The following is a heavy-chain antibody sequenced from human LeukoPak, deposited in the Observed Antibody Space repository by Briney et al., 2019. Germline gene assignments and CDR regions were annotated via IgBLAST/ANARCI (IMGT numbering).Heavy chain of an antibody. CDR3: AKCSPYYYDSSGYYCPFDY. Sequence: PGGSLRLSCAASGITFDDYAMHWVRQAPGKGLEWVSGISWNSGSIGYADSVKGRFTISRDNAKNSLYLQMNSLRAEDTALYYCAKCSPYYYDSSGYYCPFDYWGQGTLVTVSS. J-gene: IGHJ4*02. V-gene: IGHV3-9*01. CDR2: ISWNSGSI. CDR1: GITFDDYA. D-gene: IGHD3-22*01.